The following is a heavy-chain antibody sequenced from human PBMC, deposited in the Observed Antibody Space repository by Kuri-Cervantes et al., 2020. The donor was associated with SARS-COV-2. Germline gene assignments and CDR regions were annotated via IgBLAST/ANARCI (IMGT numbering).Heavy chain of an antibody. CDR3: ARSLAITTTTPGYFQH. CDR1: GFTFSSYA. Sequence: GESLKISCAASGFTFSSYAMHWVRQAPGKGLEWVAVISYDGSNKYYADSVKGRFTISRDNSKNTLYLQMNSLRAEDMAVYYCARSLAITTTTPGYFQHWGQGTLVTVSS. D-gene: IGHD1-1*01. J-gene: IGHJ1*01. CDR2: ISYDGSNK. V-gene: IGHV3-30-3*01.